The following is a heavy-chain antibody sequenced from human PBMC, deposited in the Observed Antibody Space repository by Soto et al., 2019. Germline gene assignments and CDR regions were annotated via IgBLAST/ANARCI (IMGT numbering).Heavy chain of an antibody. CDR1: GFTFSDNW. CDR2: ISGDASST. Sequence: EVKVVESGGGLVQPGVSLRLSCAASGFTFSDNWMHWVRQPPGKGPVWVSRISGDASSTSYADSVKGRFTISRDSAKKTVYLQMDRLRVEDTAVYYCTRGGTRTTYWGLFDSWGQGTLVTVSS. V-gene: IGHV3-74*01. CDR3: TRGGTRTTYWGLFDS. J-gene: IGHJ4*02. D-gene: IGHD1-1*01.